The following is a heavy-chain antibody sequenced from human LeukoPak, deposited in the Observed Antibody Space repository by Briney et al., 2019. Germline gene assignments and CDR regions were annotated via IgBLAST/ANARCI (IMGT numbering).Heavy chain of an antibody. V-gene: IGHV3-7*01. CDR1: GFTFSSYW. D-gene: IGHD3-16*02. J-gene: IGHJ4*02. CDR3: ARGGNDYVWGSYHQGDY. Sequence: PGGSLRLSCAASGFTFSSYWMSWVRQAPGKGLEWVANIKQDGSEKYYVDSVRGRFTISRDNAKNSLYLQMNSLRAEDTAVYYCARGGNDYVWGSYHQGDYWGQGTLVTVSS. CDR2: IKQDGSEK.